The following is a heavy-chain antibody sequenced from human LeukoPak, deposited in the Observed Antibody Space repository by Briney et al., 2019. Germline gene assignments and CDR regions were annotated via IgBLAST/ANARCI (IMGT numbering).Heavy chain of an antibody. CDR3: ARAPDRSGSYYGGFDI. D-gene: IGHD3-10*01. V-gene: IGHV3-23*01. J-gene: IGHJ3*02. Sequence: GGSLRLSCAASGFSFSNYAMAWVRQAPGKGLEWVSSISGRGGVPYHADSVKGRFTISRDNSKNTLYLQMNSLRAEDTAVYYCARAPDRSGSYYGGFDIWGQGTMVTVSS. CDR2: ISGRGGVP. CDR1: GFSFSNYA.